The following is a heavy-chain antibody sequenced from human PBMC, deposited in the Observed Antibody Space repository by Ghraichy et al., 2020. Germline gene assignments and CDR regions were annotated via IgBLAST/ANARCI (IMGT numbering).Heavy chain of an antibody. J-gene: IGHJ5*02. D-gene: IGHD5-12*01. CDR2: IYHSGST. V-gene: IGHV4-30-2*01. CDR3: ARGSGYDDVGDYNWFDP. Sequence: SETLSLTCAVSGGSISSGGYSWSWIRQPPGKGLEWIGYIYHSGSTYYNPSLKSRVTISVDRSKNQFSLKLSSVTAADTAVYYCARGSGYDDVGDYNWFDPWGQGTLVTVSS. CDR1: GGSISSGGYS.